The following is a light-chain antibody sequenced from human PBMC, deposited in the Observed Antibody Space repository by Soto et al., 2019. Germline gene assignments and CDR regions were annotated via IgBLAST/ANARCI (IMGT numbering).Light chain of an antibody. J-gene: IGLJ3*02. CDR2: EVT. V-gene: IGLV2-14*01. Sequence: QSALTQPASVSGSPGQSITISCTGTSSDVGGYNYVSWYQQHPGKAPKLMIYEVTNRPSGVSNRFSGSKSGNTASLTISGLRAEDEADYYCTSYTGSITWVFGGGTKLTVL. CDR1: SSDVGGYNY. CDR3: TSYTGSITWV.